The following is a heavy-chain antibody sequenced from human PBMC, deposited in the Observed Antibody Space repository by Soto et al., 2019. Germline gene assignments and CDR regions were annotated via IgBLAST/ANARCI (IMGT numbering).Heavy chain of an antibody. V-gene: IGHV2-70*01. Sequence: SGPTLVNPTQTLTLTCTFSGFSLSTSGMCVSWIRQPPGKALEWLALIDWDDDKYYSTSLKTRLTISKDTSKNQVVLTMTNMDPVDTATYYCARFMYSSSSYYGMDVWGQGTTVTVSS. J-gene: IGHJ6*02. D-gene: IGHD6-6*01. CDR3: ARFMYSSSSYYGMDV. CDR1: GFSLSTSGMC. CDR2: IDWDDDK.